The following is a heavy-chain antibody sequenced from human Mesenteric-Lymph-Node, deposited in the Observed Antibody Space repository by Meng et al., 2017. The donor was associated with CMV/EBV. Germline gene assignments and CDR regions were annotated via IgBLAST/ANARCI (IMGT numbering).Heavy chain of an antibody. J-gene: IGHJ4*02. Sequence: GGSLRLSCAASGFTFSSYWMHWVRQAPGKGLVWVSRINSDGSTTNYADSVKGRFTISRDNAKNTLYLQMNSLRAEYTAVYYCANPFTDHFGYWGQGTLVTVSS. CDR3: ANPFTDHFGY. D-gene: IGHD3-16*01. V-gene: IGHV3-74*01. CDR1: GFTFSSYW. CDR2: INSDGSTT.